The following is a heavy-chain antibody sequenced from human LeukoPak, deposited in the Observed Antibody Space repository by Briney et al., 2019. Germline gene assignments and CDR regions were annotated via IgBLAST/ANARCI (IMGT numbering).Heavy chain of an antibody. CDR3: AREREYSGSYYSTFDI. V-gene: IGHV3-11*06. Sequence: GGSLRLSCAASGFTFSDYYMSWIRQAPGKGLEWVSSISSSSSYIYYADSVKGRFTISRDNAKNSLYLQMNSLRAEDAAVYYCAREREYSGSYYSTFDIWGQGTMVTVSS. CDR1: GFTFSDYY. CDR2: ISSSSSYI. J-gene: IGHJ3*02. D-gene: IGHD1-26*01.